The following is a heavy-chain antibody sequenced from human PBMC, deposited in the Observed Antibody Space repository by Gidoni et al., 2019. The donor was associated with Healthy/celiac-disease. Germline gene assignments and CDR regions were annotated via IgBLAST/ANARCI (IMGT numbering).Heavy chain of an antibody. D-gene: IGHD6-13*01. J-gene: IGHJ2*01. CDR1: GGSISSGSYY. V-gene: IGHV4-61*02. Sequence: QVQLEESGPGLVKPSQTLSLTCTVSGGSISSGSYYWGWIRQPAGKGLEWIGRIYTSGSTNDNPSRKSRVTISGDTSKNQFSLKLSSVTAADTAVYYCASLIAAAGNWYFDLWGRGTLVTVSS. CDR2: IYTSGST. CDR3: ASLIAAAGNWYFDL.